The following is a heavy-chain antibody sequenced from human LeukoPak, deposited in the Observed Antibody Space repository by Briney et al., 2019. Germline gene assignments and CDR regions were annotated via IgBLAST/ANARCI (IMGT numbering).Heavy chain of an antibody. CDR2: INHSGST. Sequence: PSETLSLTCTVSGGSISSSSYYWGWIRQPPGKGLEWIGEINHSGSTNYNPSLKSRVTISVDTSKNQFSLKLSSVTAADTAVYYCARGPAVLLWFGEGGLPLDVWGKGTTVTVSS. CDR1: GGSISSSSYY. CDR3: ARGPAVLLWFGEGGLPLDV. V-gene: IGHV4-39*07. D-gene: IGHD3-10*01. J-gene: IGHJ6*04.